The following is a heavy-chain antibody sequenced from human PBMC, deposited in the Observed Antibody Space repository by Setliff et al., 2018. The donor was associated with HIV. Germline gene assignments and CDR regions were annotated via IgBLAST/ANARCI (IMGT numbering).Heavy chain of an antibody. V-gene: IGHV3-48*04. CDR3: ASIELAAMVPVDY. Sequence: GGSLRLSCATSGFTFDSYSIIWVRQAPEKGLEWVSYISGLGGGTIYYADSVRGRFTISRDTAKNSLYLQMNSLRAEDTAVYYCASIELAAMVPVDYWGQGTLVTVSS. J-gene: IGHJ4*02. D-gene: IGHD5-18*01. CDR2: ISGLGGGTI. CDR1: GFTFDSYS.